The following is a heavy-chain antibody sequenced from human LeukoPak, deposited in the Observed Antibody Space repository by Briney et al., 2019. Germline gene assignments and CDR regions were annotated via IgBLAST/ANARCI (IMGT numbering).Heavy chain of an antibody. V-gene: IGHV1-69*05. D-gene: IGHD6-6*01. CDR1: GGTFSSYA. Sequence: SVKVSCKASGGTFSSYAIGWVRQAPGQGLEWMGGIIPIFGTANYAQKFQGRVTITTDESTSTAYMELSSLRSEDTAVYYCARLTSSIAAPVDWFDPWGQGTLVTVSS. J-gene: IGHJ5*02. CDR2: IIPIFGTA. CDR3: ARLTSSIAAPVDWFDP.